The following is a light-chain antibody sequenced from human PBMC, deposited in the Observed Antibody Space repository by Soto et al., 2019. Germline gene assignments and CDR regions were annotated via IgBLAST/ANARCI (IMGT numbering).Light chain of an antibody. CDR3: AAWDDSLNGLV. CDR2: SNN. Sequence: QSVLTQPPSASGTPGQRVTVSCSGSSSNIGSNTVNWYQQLPGTAPKLLIYSNNRRPSGVPDRFSGSKSGTSVSLAISGLQYEDEADYYCAAWDDSLNGLVIGGGTKVTVL. CDR1: SSNIGSNT. V-gene: IGLV1-44*01. J-gene: IGLJ3*02.